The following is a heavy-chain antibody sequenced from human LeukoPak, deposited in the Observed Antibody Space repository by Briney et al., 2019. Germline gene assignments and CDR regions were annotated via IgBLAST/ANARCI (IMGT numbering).Heavy chain of an antibody. CDR2: ISGSGGST. CDR1: GFTFSSYA. V-gene: IGHV3-23*01. Sequence: GGSLRLSCAASGFTFSSYAMSWVRQAPGKGLEWVSAISGSGGSTYYADSVKGRFTISRDNSKNTLYLQMNSLRAEDTAVYYCATGAPSTMVRGVIRRAFDIWGQGTMVTVSS. D-gene: IGHD3-10*01. CDR3: ATGAPSTMVRGVIRRAFDI. J-gene: IGHJ3*02.